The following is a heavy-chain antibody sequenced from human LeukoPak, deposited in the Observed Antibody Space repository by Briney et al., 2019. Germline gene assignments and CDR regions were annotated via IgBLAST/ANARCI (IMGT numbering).Heavy chain of an antibody. CDR1: GYTFDDYA. D-gene: IGHD2-15*01. J-gene: IGHJ4*02. V-gene: IGHV3-9*01. Sequence: GGSLRLSCAASGYTFDDYAMHWVRQAPGKGLEWVSGISWNSGSIGYADSVKGRFTISRDNAKNSLYLQMNSLRAEDTALYYCAKDIGGATALFVYWGQGTLVTVSS. CDR2: ISWNSGSI. CDR3: AKDIGGATALFVY.